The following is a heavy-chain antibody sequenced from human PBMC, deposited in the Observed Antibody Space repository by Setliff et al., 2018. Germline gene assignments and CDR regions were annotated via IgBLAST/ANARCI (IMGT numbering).Heavy chain of an antibody. D-gene: IGHD3-10*01. CDR1: FDNYA. CDR2: ISGSGGST. CDR3: AKDDGSGTYYRKDYYYMDV. V-gene: IGHV3-23*01. J-gene: IGHJ6*03. Sequence: FDNYAMSWVRQAPGKGLEWVSAISGSGGSTYYADSVKGRFSISRDNSKSTLYLQMNSLRVEDTALYYCAKDDGSGTYYRKDYYYMDVWGKGTTVTVSS.